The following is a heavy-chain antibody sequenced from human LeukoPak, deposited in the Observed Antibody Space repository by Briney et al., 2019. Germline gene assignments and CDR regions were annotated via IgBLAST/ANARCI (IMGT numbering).Heavy chain of an antibody. V-gene: IGHV3-23*01. J-gene: IGHJ4*02. CDR3: AKRASGSGTSLYYFDY. CDR2: ISGSGGAT. CDR1: GFIFSSYA. D-gene: IGHD3-10*01. Sequence: GGSLRLSCAASGFIFSSYAMSWVRQAPGKGLEWVSAISGSGGATYYADSVKGRFTISRDNSKNTLYLQMNSLRAEDTAVYYCAKRASGSGTSLYYFDYWGQGTLVTVSS.